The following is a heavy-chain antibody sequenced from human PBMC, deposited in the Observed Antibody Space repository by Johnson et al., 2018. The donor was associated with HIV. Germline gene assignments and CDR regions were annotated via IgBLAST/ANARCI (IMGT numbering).Heavy chain of an antibody. CDR3: ARGWELLTPAFDS. Sequence: VQLVESGGGLVKPGGSLRLSCAASGFTFSDYYMSWIRQAPGKGLEWVANIKQDGSEKYYVDSVKGRFTISRDNAKNSLYLQMNSLRAEDTAVYYCARGWELLTPAFDSWGQGTMVTVSS. CDR2: IKQDGSEK. CDR1: GFTFSDYY. J-gene: IGHJ3*02. D-gene: IGHD1-26*01. V-gene: IGHV3-7*01.